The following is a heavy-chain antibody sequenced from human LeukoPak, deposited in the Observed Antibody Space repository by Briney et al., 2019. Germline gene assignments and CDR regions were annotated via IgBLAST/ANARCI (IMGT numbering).Heavy chain of an antibody. CDR2: IYYSGST. J-gene: IGHJ5*02. V-gene: IGHV4-31*03. CDR3: ARVRGSYSRWFDP. Sequence: SQTLSLTCTVSGGSISSGGYYWSWIRQHPGKGLEWIGYIYYSGSTYYNPSLKSRVTISVDTSKNQFSLKLSSVTAADTAVYYCARVRGSYSRWFDPWGQGTLVTVSS. CDR1: GGSISSGGYY. D-gene: IGHD1-26*01.